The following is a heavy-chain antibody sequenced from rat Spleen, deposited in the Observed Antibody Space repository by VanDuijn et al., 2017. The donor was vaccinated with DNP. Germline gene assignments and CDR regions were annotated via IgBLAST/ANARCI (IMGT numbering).Heavy chain of an antibody. CDR1: GYSITRNFR. CDR2: VNSADST. CDR3: VTRGTGSDNWFAY. J-gene: IGHJ3*01. D-gene: IGHD5-1*01. V-gene: IGHV3-3*01. Sequence: EVQLQESGPGLVESSQSLSLTCSVTGYSITRNFRWNWIRKFPGNKLEWMGYVNSADSTYYNPSLKRRISITRDTSKNQFFLQVNSVTTEDTATYYCVTRGTGSDNWFAYWGQGTLVTVSS.